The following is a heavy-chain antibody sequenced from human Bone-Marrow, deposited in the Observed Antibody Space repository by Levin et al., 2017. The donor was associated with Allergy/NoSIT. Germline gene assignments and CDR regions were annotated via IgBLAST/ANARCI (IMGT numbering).Heavy chain of an antibody. J-gene: IGHJ3*02. CDR2: IIPLFGTA. D-gene: IGHD7-27*01. V-gene: IGHV1-69*13. Sequence: GASVKVSCKASGGTFASYAIRWVRQAPGQGLEWMGGIIPLFGTANYAQKYEDRLTITADEDTTTVYMELSSLRSEDTAVYYCAVEPGTPAAGQTDGFDIWGQGTLVTVSS. CDR1: GGTFASYA. CDR3: AVEPGTPAAGQTDGFDI.